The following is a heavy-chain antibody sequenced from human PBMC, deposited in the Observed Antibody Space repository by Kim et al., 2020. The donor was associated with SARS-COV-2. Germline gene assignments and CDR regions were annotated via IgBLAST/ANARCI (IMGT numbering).Heavy chain of an antibody. V-gene: IGHV4-34*01. D-gene: IGHD6-6*01. CDR2: INHSGST. CDR3: ARERKYSSSSYYYYGMDV. Sequence: SETLSLTCAVYGGSFSGYYWSWIRQPPGKGLEWIGEINHSGSTNYNPSLKSRVTISVDTSKNQFSLKLSSVTAADTAVYYCARERKYSSSSYYYYGMDV. CDR1: GGSFSGYY. J-gene: IGHJ6*01.